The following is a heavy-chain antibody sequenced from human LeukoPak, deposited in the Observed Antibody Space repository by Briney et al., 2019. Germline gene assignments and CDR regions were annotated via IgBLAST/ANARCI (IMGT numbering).Heavy chain of an antibody. CDR1: GGSISSYY. J-gene: IGHJ4*02. CDR3: ARDEYYYDSSGYLTLVY. V-gene: IGHV4-4*07. CDR2: IYTSGST. D-gene: IGHD3-22*01. Sequence: SETLSLTCTVSGGSISSYYWSWIRQPAGKGLEWIGRIYTSGSTNYNPSLKSRVTMSVDTSKNQFSLKLSSVPAADTAVYYCARDEYYYDSSGYLTLVYWGQGTLVTVSS.